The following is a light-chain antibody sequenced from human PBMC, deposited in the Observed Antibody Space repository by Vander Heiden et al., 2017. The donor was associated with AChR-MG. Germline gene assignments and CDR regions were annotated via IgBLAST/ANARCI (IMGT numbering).Light chain of an antibody. CDR3: QQYDSIPPT. CDR1: QTVLYTSNNRNY. Sequence: DIVMTQSPDSLAVSLGERATINCKSSQTVLYTSNNRNYLAWYQQKPRQPPKLLISWASLRESGVPDRFSASGSGRDFTLTISSLQTEDVAVYYCQQYDSIPPTFGQGTKVEIK. CDR2: WAS. J-gene: IGKJ1*01. V-gene: IGKV4-1*01.